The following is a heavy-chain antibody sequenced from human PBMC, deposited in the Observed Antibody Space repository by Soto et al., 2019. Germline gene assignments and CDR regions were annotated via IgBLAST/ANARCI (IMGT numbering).Heavy chain of an antibody. J-gene: IGHJ4*02. CDR3: ARGYCSGGSCQDY. Sequence: ASVKVSCKASGYTFTSYAMHWVRQAPGQRFEWMGWINAGNGNTKYSQKFQGRVTITRDTSASTAYMELSSLRSEDTAVYYCARGYCSGGSCQDYWGQGTLVTVSS. V-gene: IGHV1-3*01. CDR1: GYTFTSYA. CDR2: INAGNGNT. D-gene: IGHD2-15*01.